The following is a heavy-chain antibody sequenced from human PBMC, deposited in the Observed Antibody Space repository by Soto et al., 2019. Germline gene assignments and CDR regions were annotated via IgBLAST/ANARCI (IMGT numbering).Heavy chain of an antibody. CDR3: ARVGATVVTPDYFDS. D-gene: IGHD4-17*01. J-gene: IGHJ4*02. V-gene: IGHV1-69*01. CDR2: IIPIFGTA. CDR1: GGTFSSYA. Sequence: QVQLVQSGAEVKKPGSSVKVSCQASGGTFSSYAISWVRQAPGQGLEWMGGIIPIFGTAYYAEKFQGRVTITADESTRTAYLELRSLRAEDTAVYYGARVGATVVTPDYFDSWGQGTLVTVSS.